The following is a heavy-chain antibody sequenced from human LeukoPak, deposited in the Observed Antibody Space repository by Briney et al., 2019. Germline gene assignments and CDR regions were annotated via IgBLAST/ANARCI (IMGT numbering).Heavy chain of an antibody. CDR2: INHSGST. Sequence: SETLSLTCAVYGGSFSGYYWSWIRQPPGKGLEWIGEINHSGSTNYNPSLKSRVTISVDTSKNQFSLKLSSVTAADTAVYYCARSPGYCSGTSCYAHFDYWGQGALVTVSS. CDR3: ARSPGYCSGTSCYAHFDY. CDR1: GGSFSGYY. J-gene: IGHJ4*02. V-gene: IGHV4-34*01. D-gene: IGHD2-2*01.